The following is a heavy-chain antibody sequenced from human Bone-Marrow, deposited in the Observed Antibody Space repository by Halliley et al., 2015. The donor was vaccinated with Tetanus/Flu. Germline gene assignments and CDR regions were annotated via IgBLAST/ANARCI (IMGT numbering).Heavy chain of an antibody. Sequence: AVTSYDGSNKYYADSVKGRCTISRDNSKNTFYLQMNSLRPEDTAVYYCARDRLAGGIYYYGMDVWGQGTSVTVSS. CDR3: ARDRLAGGIYYYGMDV. D-gene: IGHD6-13*01. CDR2: TSYDGSNK. J-gene: IGHJ6*02. V-gene: IGHV3-30*01.